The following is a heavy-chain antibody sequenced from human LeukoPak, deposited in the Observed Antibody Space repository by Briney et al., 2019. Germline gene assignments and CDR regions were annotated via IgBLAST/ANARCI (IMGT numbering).Heavy chain of an antibody. D-gene: IGHD5-12*01. CDR3: ARVGVDSGYAENFDY. V-gene: IGHV3-21*01. J-gene: IGHJ4*02. CDR2: ISSSSSYI. CDR1: GFTFSSYS. Sequence: PGGSLRLSCAASGFTFSSYSMNWVRQAPGKGLEWVSSISSSSSYIYYADSVKGRFTISRDNTKNSLYLQMNSLRAEDTAVYYCARVGVDSGYAENFDYWGQGTLVTVSS.